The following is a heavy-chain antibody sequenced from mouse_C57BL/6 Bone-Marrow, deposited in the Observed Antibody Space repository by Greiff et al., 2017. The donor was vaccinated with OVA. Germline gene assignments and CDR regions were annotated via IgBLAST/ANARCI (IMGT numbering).Heavy chain of an antibody. CDR2: IHPSDSDT. V-gene: IGHV1-74*01. Sequence: QVQLQQPGAELVKPGASVKVSCKASGYTFTSYWMHWVKQRPGQGLEWIGRIHPSDSDTNYNQKFKGKATLTVDKSSSTAYMQLSSLTSEDSAVYYCALYGNSVLYYAMDYWGQGTSVTVSS. D-gene: IGHD2-1*01. CDR3: ALYGNSVLYYAMDY. J-gene: IGHJ4*01. CDR1: GYTFTSYW.